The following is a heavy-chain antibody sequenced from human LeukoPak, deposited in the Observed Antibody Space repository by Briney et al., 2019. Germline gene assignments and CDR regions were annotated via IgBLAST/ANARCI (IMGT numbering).Heavy chain of an antibody. CDR2: IYYCGST. Sequence: KSSEILSVTCTVSGGSISSSSYYWGWIRQPPGKGLEWIGSIYYCGSTYYNPSLKSRVTISVDTSKNQFSLKLSSVTAADTAVYYCHRDGETARGDFDYWGQGTLVTVSS. CDR1: GGSISSSSYY. J-gene: IGHJ4*02. CDR3: HRDGETARGDFDY. D-gene: IGHD5-24*01. V-gene: IGHV4-39*07.